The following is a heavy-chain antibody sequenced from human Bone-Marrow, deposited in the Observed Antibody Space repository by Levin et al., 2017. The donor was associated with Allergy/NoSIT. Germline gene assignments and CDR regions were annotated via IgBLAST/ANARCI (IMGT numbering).Heavy chain of an antibody. Sequence: ASVKVSCKASGYSFTAFYMHWVRQAPGQGLEWMGIINPTDGSANYAQKFQGRVSMTRDTSTSTMYMELSSLRSEDTAVYYCARDTSLSSWPLYYFDSWGQGTLVTVSS. J-gene: IGHJ4*02. CDR3: ARDTSLSSWPLYYFDS. D-gene: IGHD6-13*01. CDR1: GYSFTAFY. V-gene: IGHV1-46*01. CDR2: INPTDGSA.